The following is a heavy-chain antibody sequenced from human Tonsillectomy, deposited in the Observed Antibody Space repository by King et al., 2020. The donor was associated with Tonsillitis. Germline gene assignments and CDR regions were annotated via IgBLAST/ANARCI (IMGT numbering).Heavy chain of an antibody. Sequence: QLVQSGAEVKKPGSSVKVSCKASGGTFSSYTINWVRQAPGQGLEWMGRIIPILGIANYAQKFQGRVTITADKSTSTAYMELSSLRSEDTAVFYCSREEIAAAGTESWGQGTLVTVSS. D-gene: IGHD6-13*01. CDR3: SREEIAAAGTES. CDR2: IIPILGIA. CDR1: GGTFSSYT. V-gene: IGHV1-69*09. J-gene: IGHJ5*02.